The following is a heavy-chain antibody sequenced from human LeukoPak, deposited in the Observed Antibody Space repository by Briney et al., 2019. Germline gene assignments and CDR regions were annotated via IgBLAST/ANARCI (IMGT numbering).Heavy chain of an antibody. Sequence: ASVKVSCKASGYTFTSYDINWVRQATGQGLEWMGWMNPNSGNTGYAQKFQGRVTMTRNTSISTAYMELSSLRSEDTAVYYCARALYYDSSGYYYHFDYWGQGTLVTVSS. CDR1: GYTFTSYD. V-gene: IGHV1-8*01. J-gene: IGHJ4*02. CDR3: ARALYYDSSGYYYHFDY. D-gene: IGHD3-22*01. CDR2: MNPNSGNT.